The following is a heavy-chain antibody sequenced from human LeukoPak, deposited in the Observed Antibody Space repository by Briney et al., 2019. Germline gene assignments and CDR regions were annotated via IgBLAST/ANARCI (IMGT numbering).Heavy chain of an antibody. CDR3: ARVGDYYDSSGYYYSHDY. CDR1: GGSISSHY. J-gene: IGHJ4*02. V-gene: IGHV4-59*11. Sequence: PSETLSLTCTVSGGSISSHYWSWIRQPPGKGLEWIGYIYYSGTTNYNPYIKSRVTISVDTSKTQFSLKLSSVTAADTAVYYCARVGDYYDSSGYYYSHDYWGQGTLVTVSS. D-gene: IGHD3-22*01. CDR2: IYYSGTT.